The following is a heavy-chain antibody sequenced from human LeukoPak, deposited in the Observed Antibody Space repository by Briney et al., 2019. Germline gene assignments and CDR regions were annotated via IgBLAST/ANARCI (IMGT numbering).Heavy chain of an antibody. Sequence: GGSLRLSCAASGFTFSSYGMHWVRQAPGKGLEGVAVIWYDGSNKYYADSVKGRFTISRDNSKNTLYLQMNSLRAEDTAVYYCARDSSGWQNFDYWGQGTLVTVSS. CDR1: GFTFSSYG. J-gene: IGHJ4*02. CDR2: IWYDGSNK. V-gene: IGHV3-33*01. CDR3: ARDSSGWQNFDY. D-gene: IGHD6-19*01.